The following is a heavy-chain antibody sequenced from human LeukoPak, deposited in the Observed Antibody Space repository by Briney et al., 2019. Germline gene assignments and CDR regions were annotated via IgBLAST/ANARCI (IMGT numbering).Heavy chain of an antibody. D-gene: IGHD5-18*01. V-gene: IGHV4-38-2*02. J-gene: IGHJ4*02. CDR1: GYSISSGYY. CDR3: ARGSPAILDY. CDR2: IYHSGST. Sequence: SETLSLTCTVSGYSISSGYYWGWIRQPPGKGLEWIGSIYHSGSTYYNPSLKSRVTISVDTSKNQFSLKLSSVTAADTAVYYCARGSPAILDYWGQGTLVTVSS.